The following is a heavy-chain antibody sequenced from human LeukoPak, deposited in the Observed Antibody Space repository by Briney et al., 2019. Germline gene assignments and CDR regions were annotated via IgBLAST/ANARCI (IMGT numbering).Heavy chain of an antibody. CDR1: GLTFSTYW. D-gene: IGHD6-19*01. Sequence: GGSLRLSCAPSGLTFSTYWMNWVRQAPGKGLEWVANIDQDGSLTYYMDSVKGRFTISRDNAKNSLYLQMNSLRGEDTAVYYCASGYAGGWSSFHYWGQGTLVTVSA. J-gene: IGHJ4*02. V-gene: IGHV3-7*01. CDR2: IDQDGSLT. CDR3: ASGYAGGWSSFHY.